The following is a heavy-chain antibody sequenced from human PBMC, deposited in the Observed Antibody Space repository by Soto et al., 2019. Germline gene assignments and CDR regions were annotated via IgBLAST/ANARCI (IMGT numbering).Heavy chain of an antibody. J-gene: IGHJ4*02. Sequence: SETLSLTCTVSGGSISSYYWSWIRQPPGKGLEWIGYIYYSGSTNYNPSLKSRVTISVDTSKNQFSLKLSSVTAADTAVYYCARSRRIAVAGTGILFDYWGQGTLVTVSS. V-gene: IGHV4-59*01. CDR1: GGSISSYY. CDR3: ARSRRIAVAGTGILFDY. D-gene: IGHD6-19*01. CDR2: IYYSGST.